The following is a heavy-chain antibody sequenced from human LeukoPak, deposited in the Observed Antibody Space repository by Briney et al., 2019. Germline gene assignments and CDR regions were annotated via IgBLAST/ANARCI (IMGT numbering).Heavy chain of an antibody. CDR1: GFTLSRYW. Sequence: AGSLPLSCVASGFTLSRYWMHWVRQVPGKGLEWVSRINEDASTITYADSVKGRFTISRDNAKNTLYRQMNSLRAEDTAVYFCVRDLILVWTPGDDFDHWGQGTLVTVSS. V-gene: IGHV3-74*03. D-gene: IGHD3-16*01. J-gene: IGHJ4*02. CDR3: VRDLILVWTPGDDFDH. CDR2: INEDASTI.